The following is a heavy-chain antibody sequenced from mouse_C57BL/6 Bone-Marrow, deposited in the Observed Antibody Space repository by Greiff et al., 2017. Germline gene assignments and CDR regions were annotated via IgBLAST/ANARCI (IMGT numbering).Heavy chain of an antibody. D-gene: IGHD2-4*01. CDR2: INPGSGGT. CDR1: GYAFTNYL. V-gene: IGHV1-54*01. CDR3: ATMITTRENYFDY. J-gene: IGHJ2*01. Sequence: QVQLQQSGAELVRPGTSVKVSCKASGYAFTNYLIEWVKQRPGQGLEWIGVINPGSGGTNYNEKFKGKATLTADKSSSTAYMQLSSLTSEDSAVYFCATMITTRENYFDYWGQGTTLTVSS.